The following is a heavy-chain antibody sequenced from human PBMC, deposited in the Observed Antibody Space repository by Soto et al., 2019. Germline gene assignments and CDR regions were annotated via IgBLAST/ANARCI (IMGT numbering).Heavy chain of an antibody. CDR2: LSSDGFGA. J-gene: IGHJ4*02. CDR3: AKDPSTVTTDDY. CDR1: GFSLSPYW. Sequence: PGGSLRLSCAASGFSLSPYWMHWVRQVPGRGLEWVARLSSDGFGAAYADSVKGRFFISRDIARNTLSLQMNSLRAEDTAVYYCAKDPSTVTTDDYWGQGTLVTVSS. D-gene: IGHD4-4*01. V-gene: IGHV3-74*03.